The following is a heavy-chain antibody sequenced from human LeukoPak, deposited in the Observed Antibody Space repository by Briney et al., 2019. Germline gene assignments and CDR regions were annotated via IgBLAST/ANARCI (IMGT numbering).Heavy chain of an antibody. CDR2: IYWDDDK. Sequence: SGPTLAQPTPPLTLTCTFSGFSLSTSGVGVGWIRQPPGKALEWLALIYWDDDKRYSPFLKSRLTITKDTSKNQVVLTMTNMDPVDTATYYCVRAAGTRGFDYWGQGTLVTVSS. CDR3: VRAAGTRGFDY. J-gene: IGHJ4*02. V-gene: IGHV2-5*02. D-gene: IGHD6-13*01. CDR1: GFSLSTSGVG.